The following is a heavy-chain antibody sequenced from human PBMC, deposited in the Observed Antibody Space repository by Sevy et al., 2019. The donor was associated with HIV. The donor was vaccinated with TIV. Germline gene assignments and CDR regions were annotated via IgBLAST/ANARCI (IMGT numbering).Heavy chain of an antibody. D-gene: IGHD3-10*01. CDR3: ARGDYYGSGSYYIFPGYFDY. CDR2: INTNTGNP. J-gene: IGHJ4*02. V-gene: IGHV7-4-1*02. Sequence: ASVKVSCKASGYTFTSYAMNWVRQAPGQGLEWMGWINTNTGNPTYAQGFTGRFVFSLDTSVSTAYLQISSLKAEDTAVYYCARGDYYGSGSYYIFPGYFDYWGQGTLVTVSS. CDR1: GYTFTSYA.